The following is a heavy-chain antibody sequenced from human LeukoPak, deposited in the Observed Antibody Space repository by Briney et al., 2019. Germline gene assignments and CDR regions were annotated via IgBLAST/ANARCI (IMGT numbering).Heavy chain of an antibody. D-gene: IGHD3-10*01. Sequence: ASVKVSCKASGYTFTGYYMHWVRQAPGQGLEWMGWINPNSGGTNYAQKFQGRVTMTRDTSISTAYMELSRLRSDDTAVYYCARVPLLVHLGSGDHYFDYWGQGTLVTVSS. CDR1: GYTFTGYY. V-gene: IGHV1-2*02. J-gene: IGHJ4*02. CDR3: ARVPLLVHLGSGDHYFDY. CDR2: INPNSGGT.